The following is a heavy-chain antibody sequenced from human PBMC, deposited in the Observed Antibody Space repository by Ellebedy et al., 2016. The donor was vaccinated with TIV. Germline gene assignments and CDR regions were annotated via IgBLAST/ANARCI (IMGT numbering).Heavy chain of an antibody. V-gene: IGHV3-30*18. Sequence: GESLKISXAASGFTFSSYGMHWVRQAPGKGLEWVAVISYDGSNKYYADSVKGRFTISRDNSKNTLYLQMNSLRAKYTAVYYCAKAPYDILTGYPQYYYYYYYMDVWGKGTTVTVSS. CDR1: GFTFSSYG. D-gene: IGHD3-9*01. CDR3: AKAPYDILTGYPQYYYYYYYMDV. J-gene: IGHJ6*03. CDR2: ISYDGSNK.